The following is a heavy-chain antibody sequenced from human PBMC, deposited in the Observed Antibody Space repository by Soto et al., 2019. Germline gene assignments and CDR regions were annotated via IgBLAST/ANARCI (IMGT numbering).Heavy chain of an antibody. D-gene: IGHD3-10*01. CDR2: IYYSGST. J-gene: IGHJ5*02. CDR3: ARLVTMVRGGWFDP. CDR1: GGSISSGDYY. V-gene: IGHV4-30-4*01. Sequence: SETLSLTCTVSGGSISSGDYYWSWIRQPPGKGLEWIGYIYYSGSTYYNPSLKSRVTISVDTSKNQFSLKLSSVTAADTAVYYCARLVTMVRGGWFDPWGQGTLVTVSS.